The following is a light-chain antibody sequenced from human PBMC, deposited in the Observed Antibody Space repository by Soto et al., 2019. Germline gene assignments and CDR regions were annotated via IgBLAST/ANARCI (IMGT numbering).Light chain of an antibody. CDR3: LLFNTYPQA. V-gene: IGKV1-13*02. Sequence: AIQLTQSPSSLSASIGDRVTITCRARQGIGSALAWYQQAPGKPPKLLIFDASTLENGVPSRFSGGGSGTDFTLTISSLRPEDFATYYCLLFNTYPQAFGGGTKVDIK. J-gene: IGKJ4*01. CDR1: QGIGSA. CDR2: DAS.